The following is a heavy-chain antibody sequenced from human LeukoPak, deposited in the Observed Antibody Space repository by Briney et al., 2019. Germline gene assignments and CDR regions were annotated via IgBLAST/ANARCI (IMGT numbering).Heavy chain of an antibody. Sequence: SETLSLTCTVSGGSISSSSYYWGWIRQPPGKGLEWIGSIYYSGSTHYNPSLKSRVTISVDTSKNQFSLKLSSVTAADTAVYYCARQPRPYYDFWSGSLPNWFDPWGQGTLVTVSS. CDR3: ARQPRPYYDFWSGSLPNWFDP. J-gene: IGHJ5*02. CDR1: GGSISSSSYY. D-gene: IGHD3-3*01. CDR2: IYYSGST. V-gene: IGHV4-39*01.